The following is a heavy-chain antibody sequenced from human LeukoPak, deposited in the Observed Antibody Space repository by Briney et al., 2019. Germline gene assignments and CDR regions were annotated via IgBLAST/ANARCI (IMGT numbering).Heavy chain of an antibody. V-gene: IGHV3-30*02. CDR3: AKERSASGSYHLFDY. CDR2: IRYDGSNK. Sequence: PGGSLRLSCAASGFTFSSYGMHWVRQAPGKGLEWAAFIRYDGSNKYYADSVKGRFTISRDNSKNTLYLQMNSLRAEDTAVYYCAKERSASGSYHLFDYWGQGTLVTVSS. CDR1: GFTFSSYG. J-gene: IGHJ4*02. D-gene: IGHD1-26*01.